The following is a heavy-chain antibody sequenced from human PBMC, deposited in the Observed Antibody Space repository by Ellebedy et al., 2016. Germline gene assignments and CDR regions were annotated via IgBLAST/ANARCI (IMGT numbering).Heavy chain of an antibody. J-gene: IGHJ4*02. CDR1: GGSISSYY. CDR3: ARVPYSSSWYAFDY. D-gene: IGHD6-13*01. V-gene: IGHV4-59*01. Sequence: SETLSLTCTVSGGSISSYYWSWIRQPPGKGLEWIGYIYYSGSTNYNPSLKSRVTISVDTSKNQFSLKLSSVTAADTAVYYCARVPYSSSWYAFDYWGQGTLVTVSS. CDR2: IYYSGST.